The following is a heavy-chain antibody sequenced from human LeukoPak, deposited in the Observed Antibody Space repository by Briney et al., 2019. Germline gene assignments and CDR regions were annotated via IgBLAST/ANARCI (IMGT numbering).Heavy chain of an antibody. CDR2: ISSSSDYT. D-gene: IGHD1-26*01. CDR1: GFTFSSFN. J-gene: IGHJ4*02. CDR3: ARVKVGTTNRFDY. Sequence: GGSLRLSCAASGFTFSSFNMNWVRQAPGKGLECVSYISSSSDYTNYPDSVKGRFTISRDNAKNSLYLQMNSLRAEDTAVYYCARVKVGTTNRFDYWGQGTLVTVSS. V-gene: IGHV3-21*05.